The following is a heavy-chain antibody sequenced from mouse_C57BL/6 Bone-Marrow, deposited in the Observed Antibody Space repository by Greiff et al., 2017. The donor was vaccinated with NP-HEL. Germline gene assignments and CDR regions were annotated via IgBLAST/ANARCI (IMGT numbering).Heavy chain of an antibody. J-gene: IGHJ4*01. Sequence: EVQLVESGGGLVQSGRSLRLSCATSGFTFSDFYMEWVRQAPGKGLEWIAASRNKANDYTTEYSASVKGRFIVSRDTSQSILYLQMNALRAEDTAIYYCARDGSWVYAMDYWGQGTSVTVSS. CDR3: ARDGSWVYAMDY. V-gene: IGHV7-1*01. CDR2: SRNKANDYTT. D-gene: IGHD4-1*01. CDR1: GFTFSDFY.